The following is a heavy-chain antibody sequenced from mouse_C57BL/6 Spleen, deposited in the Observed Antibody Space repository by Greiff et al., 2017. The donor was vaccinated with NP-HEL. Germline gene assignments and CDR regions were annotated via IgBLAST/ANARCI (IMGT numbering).Heavy chain of an antibody. CDR2: IYPGSGST. CDR3: ARLGIYYYSMDY. Sequence: VQLQQPGAELVKPGASVKMSCKASGYTFTSYWITWVKQRPGQGLEWIGDIYPGSGSTNYNEKFKSKATLTVDTSSSTVYMQLSSLTSEYSAVYYCARLGIYYYSMDYWGQGTSVTVSS. V-gene: IGHV1-55*01. CDR1: GYTFTSYW. J-gene: IGHJ4*01. D-gene: IGHD2-1*01.